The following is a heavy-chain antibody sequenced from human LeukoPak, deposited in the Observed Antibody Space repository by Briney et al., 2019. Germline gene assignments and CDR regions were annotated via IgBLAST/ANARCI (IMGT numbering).Heavy chain of an antibody. CDR1: GYRFTNYW. V-gene: IGHV5-51*01. J-gene: IGHJ4*02. D-gene: IGHD6-19*01. CDR3: AAGWYGGPYDY. CDR2: IYPGDSGT. Sequence: GESLKISCQGSGYRFTNYWIGWVRQMPGEGLEWMGIIYPGDSGTRYRPSFQGRVTISADKSISTAYLQWSSLKASDTAIYYCAAGWYGGPYDYWGQGILVTVSS.